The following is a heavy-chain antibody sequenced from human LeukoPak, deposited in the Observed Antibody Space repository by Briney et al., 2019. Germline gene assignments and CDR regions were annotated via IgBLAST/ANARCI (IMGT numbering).Heavy chain of an antibody. Sequence: TGGSLRLSCAASGFTFSSYAMSWVRQAPGKGLEWVSATSGSGGSTYYADSVKGRFTISRDNSKNTLYLQMNSLRAEDTAVYYCAKVGPYYYGSGTSYYFDYWGQGTLVTVSS. CDR2: TSGSGGST. CDR1: GFTFSSYA. V-gene: IGHV3-23*01. J-gene: IGHJ4*02. CDR3: AKVGPYYYGSGTSYYFDY. D-gene: IGHD3-10*01.